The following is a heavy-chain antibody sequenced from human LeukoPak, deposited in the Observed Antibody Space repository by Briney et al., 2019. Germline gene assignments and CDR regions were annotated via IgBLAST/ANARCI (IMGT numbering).Heavy chain of an antibody. CDR3: VRREETAMVYDY. CDR2: ISSNGGRA. D-gene: IGHD5-18*01. Sequence: GGSLRLSCAASGFTFSSYAMHWVRQAPGKGLEYVSAISSNGGRAYYADSVKGRFTISRDNSKNTLYLQMSGLRAEDTAVYYCVRREETAMVYDYWGQGTLVTVSS. J-gene: IGHJ4*02. CDR1: GFTFSSYA. V-gene: IGHV3-64D*06.